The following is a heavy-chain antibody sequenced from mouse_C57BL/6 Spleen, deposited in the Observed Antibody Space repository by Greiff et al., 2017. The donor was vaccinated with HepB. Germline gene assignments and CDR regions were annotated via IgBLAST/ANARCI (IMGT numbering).Heavy chain of an antibody. CDR3: ARDRREYYYGSSGYFDY. V-gene: IGHV5-16*01. CDR1: GFTFSDYY. J-gene: IGHJ2*01. CDR2: INYDGSST. D-gene: IGHD1-1*01. Sequence: EVKLVESEGGLVQPGSSMKLSCTASGFTFSDYYMAWVRQVPEKGLEWVANINYDGSSTYYLDSLKSRFIISRDNAKNILYLQMSSLKSEDTATYYCARDRREYYYGSSGYFDYWGQGTTLTVSS.